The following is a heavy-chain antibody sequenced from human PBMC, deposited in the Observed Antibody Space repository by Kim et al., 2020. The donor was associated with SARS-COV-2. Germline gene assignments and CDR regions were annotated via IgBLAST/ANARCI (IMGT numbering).Heavy chain of an antibody. D-gene: IGHD2-15*01. Sequence: ASVKVSCKASGYTFTSYGISWVRQAPGQGLEWMGWISAYNGNTNYAQKLQGRVTMTTDTSTSTAYMELRSLRSDDTAVYYCARTGHNGIVVVVAAAPRGKQNWFDPWGQGTLVTVSS. J-gene: IGHJ5*02. CDR1: GYTFTSYG. V-gene: IGHV1-18*01. CDR2: ISAYNGNT. CDR3: ARTGHNGIVVVVAAAPRGKQNWFDP.